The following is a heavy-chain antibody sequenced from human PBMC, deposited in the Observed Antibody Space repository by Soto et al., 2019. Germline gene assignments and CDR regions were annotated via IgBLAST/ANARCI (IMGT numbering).Heavy chain of an antibody. V-gene: IGHV3-9*01. CDR2: ISWNSGSI. CDR3: AKDMGGSGSYYQGYYYGMDV. CDR1: GFTFDDYA. J-gene: IGHJ6*02. D-gene: IGHD3-10*01. Sequence: HPGGSLRLSCAASGFTFDDYAMHWVRQAPGKGLEWVSGISWNSGSIGYADSVKGRFTISRDNAKNSLYLQMNSLRAEDTALYYCAKDMGGSGSYYQGYYYGMDVWGQGTTVTVSS.